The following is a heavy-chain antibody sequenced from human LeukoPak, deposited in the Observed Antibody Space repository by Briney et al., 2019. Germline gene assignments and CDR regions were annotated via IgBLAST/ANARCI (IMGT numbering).Heavy chain of an antibody. CDR3: ANRDTAMVGYYYYMDV. J-gene: IGHJ6*03. D-gene: IGHD5-18*01. CDR1: RFTFSSYA. V-gene: IGHV3-23*01. Sequence: PGGSLRLSCAASRFTFSSYAMSWVRQAPGKGLEWVSAISGSGGSTYYADSVKGRFTISRDNSKNTLYLQMNSLRAEDTAVYYCANRDTAMVGYYYYMDVWGKGTTVTVSS. CDR2: ISGSGGST.